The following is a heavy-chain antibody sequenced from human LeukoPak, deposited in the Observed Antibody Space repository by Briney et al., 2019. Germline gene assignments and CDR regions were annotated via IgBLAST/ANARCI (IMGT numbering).Heavy chain of an antibody. CDR3: ARVPYYDFQADAFDI. D-gene: IGHD3-3*01. J-gene: IGHJ3*02. CDR1: GDSVSSNSVT. Sequence: SQTLSLTCAISGDSVSSNSVTWNWIRQSPSRGLEWLGRTYYRSKWYNDYAVSVKSRITINPDTSKNQFSLQLNFVTPEDTAVYYCARVPYYDFQADAFDIWGQGTMVTVSS. CDR2: TYYRSKWYN. V-gene: IGHV6-1*01.